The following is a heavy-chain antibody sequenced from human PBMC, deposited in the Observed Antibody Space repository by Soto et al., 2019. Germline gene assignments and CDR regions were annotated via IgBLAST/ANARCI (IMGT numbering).Heavy chain of an antibody. J-gene: IGHJ5*02. CDR3: ARVPANSPRNWFDP. CDR1: GFTFSSYS. Sequence: GGSLRFSCAASGFTFSSYSMNWVRQAPGKGLEWVSYISSSSSTIYYADSVKGRFTISRDNAKNSLYLQMNSLRDEDTAVYYCARVPANSPRNWFDPWGQGTLVTVSS. V-gene: IGHV3-48*02. D-gene: IGHD1-1*01. CDR2: ISSSSSTI.